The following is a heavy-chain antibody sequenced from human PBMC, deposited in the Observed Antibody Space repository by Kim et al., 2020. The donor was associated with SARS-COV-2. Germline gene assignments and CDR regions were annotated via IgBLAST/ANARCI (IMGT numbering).Heavy chain of an antibody. V-gene: IGHV3-30*07. Sequence: LADSVKGRFTISRDNSKNPLYLQMNSLRAEDTAVYYCAREDIVVVPAIDYWGQGTLVTVSS. J-gene: IGHJ4*02. CDR3: AREDIVVVPAIDY. D-gene: IGHD2-2*01.